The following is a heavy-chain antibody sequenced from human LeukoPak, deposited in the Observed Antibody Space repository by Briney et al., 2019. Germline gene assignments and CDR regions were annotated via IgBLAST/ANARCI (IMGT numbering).Heavy chain of an antibody. CDR2: ISYDGSHK. V-gene: IGHV3-30*18. CDR3: AKDLAVAGAFDF. CDR1: GFTFSSFG. J-gene: IGHJ4*02. Sequence: GSLRLSCAASGFTFSSFGMLWVRHAPGKGLEWVALISYDGSHKYYTDSVKGRFTISRDNSKNTLYLQMNSLRAEDTAVYYCAKDLAVAGAFDFWGQGTLVAVSS. D-gene: IGHD6-19*01.